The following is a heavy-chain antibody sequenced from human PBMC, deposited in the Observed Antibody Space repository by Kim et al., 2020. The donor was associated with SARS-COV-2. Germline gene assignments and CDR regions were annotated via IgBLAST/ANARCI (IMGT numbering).Heavy chain of an antibody. CDR3: ARVSGGVERQMFDY. J-gene: IGHJ4*02. Sequence: AQKLQGRVTMTADTSTTTASTELRSLRSDDTAVYYCARVSGGVERQMFDYWGQGTLVTVSS. V-gene: IGHV1-18*01. D-gene: IGHD6-25*01.